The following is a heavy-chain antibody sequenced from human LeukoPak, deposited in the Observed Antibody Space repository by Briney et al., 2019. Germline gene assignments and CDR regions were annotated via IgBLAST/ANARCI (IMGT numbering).Heavy chain of an antibody. V-gene: IGHV3-33*01. J-gene: IGHJ4*02. Sequence: GGSLRLSCAASGFIFSTYGMHWVRQAPGKGLEWVAVIWDDGSNKNYADSVKGRVTISRDNAKNSLCLQMNSLRDEDTAVYYCARGGIVGMIDYWGQGTLVTVSS. CDR3: ARGGIVGMIDY. CDR2: IWDDGSNK. D-gene: IGHD2/OR15-2a*01. CDR1: GFIFSTYG.